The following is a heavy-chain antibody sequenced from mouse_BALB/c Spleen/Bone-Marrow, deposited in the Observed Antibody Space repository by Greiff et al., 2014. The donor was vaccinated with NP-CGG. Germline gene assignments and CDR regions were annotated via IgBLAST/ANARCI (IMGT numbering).Heavy chain of an antibody. CDR1: GFSLSRYN. CDR3: ARKDGGYYVMDY. Sequence: QVQLQQSGPGLVAPSQNLSITCTVSGFSLSRYNIHWIRQPPGKGLEWLGMIWGGGGTDHNSALKSRLRISKDNSKSQIFLKINSLRIDDTAMYYCARKDGGYYVMDYWGQGTSVTVSS. J-gene: IGHJ4*01. D-gene: IGHD2-3*01. V-gene: IGHV2-6-4*01. CDR2: IWGGGGT.